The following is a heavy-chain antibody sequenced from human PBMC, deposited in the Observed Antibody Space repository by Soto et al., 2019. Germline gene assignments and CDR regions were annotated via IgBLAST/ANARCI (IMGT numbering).Heavy chain of an antibody. Sequence: EVQLVESGGDLVQPGGSLRLSCTASGFTLSTYAMNWVRQAPGKGLEWVSYISGSSSTIYYADSVRGRFTISRDNAKNSLYLQMTSLRAEDTAVYYCARRQHSTSWHFDYWGQGTLVTVSS. V-gene: IGHV3-48*01. D-gene: IGHD6-13*01. CDR2: ISGSSSTI. CDR3: ARRQHSTSWHFDY. J-gene: IGHJ4*02. CDR1: GFTLSTYA.